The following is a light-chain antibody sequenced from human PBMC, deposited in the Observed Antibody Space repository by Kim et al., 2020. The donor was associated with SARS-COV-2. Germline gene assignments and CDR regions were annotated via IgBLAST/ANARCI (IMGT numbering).Light chain of an antibody. V-gene: IGLV3-1*01. Sequence: SYELTQPPSVSVSPGQTASITCSGDKLGDKYACWYQQKPGQSPVLVIYQDSKRPSGIPERFSGSNSGNTAPLTISGTKAMDEADYYCQAWDGTWVFGGGT. CDR1: KLGDKY. CDR3: QAWDGTWV. J-gene: IGLJ3*02. CDR2: QDS.